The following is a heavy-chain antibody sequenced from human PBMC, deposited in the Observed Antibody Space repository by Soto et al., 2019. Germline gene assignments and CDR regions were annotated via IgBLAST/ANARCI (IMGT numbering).Heavy chain of an antibody. CDR3: ARESGGYYDSSGKAKFDY. J-gene: IGHJ4*02. CDR2: INPSGGST. CDR1: GYTFTSYY. Sequence: QVQLVQSGAEVKKPGASVKVSCKASGYTFTSYYMHWVRQAPGQGLEWMGIINPSGGSTSYAQKFQGRVTMTRDTFTSTVYMELSSLRSEDTAVYYCARESGGYYDSSGKAKFDYWGQGTLVTVSS. D-gene: IGHD3-22*01. V-gene: IGHV1-46*01.